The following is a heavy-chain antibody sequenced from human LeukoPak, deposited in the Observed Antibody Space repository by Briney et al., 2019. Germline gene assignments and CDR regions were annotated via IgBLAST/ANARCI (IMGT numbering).Heavy chain of an antibody. CDR3: AKDRYSSGWYRKYFQH. CDR2: ISGSGGST. V-gene: IGHV3-23*01. Sequence: GGSLRLSCAASGFTFSSYAMSWVRQAPGKGLEWVSGISGSGGSTYYAESVKGRFTISRGNSKNTLYLQMNSLRAEDTAVYYCAKDRYSSGWYRKYFQHWGQGTLVTVSS. D-gene: IGHD6-19*01. CDR1: GFTFSSYA. J-gene: IGHJ1*01.